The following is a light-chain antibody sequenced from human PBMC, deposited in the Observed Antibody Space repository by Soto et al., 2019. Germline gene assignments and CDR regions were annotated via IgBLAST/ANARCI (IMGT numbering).Light chain of an antibody. Sequence: EVVLTQSPATLSLSPGERATLSCRASQSVSSYLAWYQQKPGQAPRLLIYDASNRATGVPARFSGSGSGTDFTLAISGLEPEDFAVYCCEQCSNWPPLTFGGGTKVEFK. CDR2: DAS. CDR1: QSVSSY. CDR3: EQCSNWPPLT. V-gene: IGKV3-11*01. J-gene: IGKJ4*01.